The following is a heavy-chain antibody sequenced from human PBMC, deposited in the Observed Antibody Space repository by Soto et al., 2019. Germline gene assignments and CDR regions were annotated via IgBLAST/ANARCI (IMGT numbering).Heavy chain of an antibody. CDR1: GFTFSSYG. D-gene: IGHD3-10*01. CDR3: ARDRGDGSVMGGNYYYGMDV. Sequence: QVQLVESGGGVVQPGRSLRLSCAASGFTFSSYGMHWVRQAPGKGLEWVAVIWYDGSNKYYADSVKGRFTISRDNSKNTXYXXMNSLRAEDTAVYYCARDRGDGSVMGGNYYYGMDVWGQGTTVTVSS. CDR2: IWYDGSNK. V-gene: IGHV3-33*01. J-gene: IGHJ6*02.